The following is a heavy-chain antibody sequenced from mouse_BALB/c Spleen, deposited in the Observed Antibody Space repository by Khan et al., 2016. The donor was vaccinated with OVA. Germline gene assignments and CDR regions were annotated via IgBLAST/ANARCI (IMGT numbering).Heavy chain of an antibody. V-gene: IGHV1S81*02. CDR3: TRSGYGSFAY. Sequence: VQLQQSGAELVKPGASVKLSCKASGYTFTSYYMYWVKQRPGQGLEWIGEINPSNGGTNFNEKFKSKATLTVDKSSSTAYMQLSSLTSEDSAGYYCTRSGYGSFAYWGQGTLVTVSA. D-gene: IGHD2-2*01. J-gene: IGHJ3*01. CDR1: GYTFTSYY. CDR2: INPSNGGT.